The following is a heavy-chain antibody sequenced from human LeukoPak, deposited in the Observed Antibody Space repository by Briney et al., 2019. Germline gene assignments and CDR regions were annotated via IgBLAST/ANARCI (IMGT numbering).Heavy chain of an antibody. CDR1: GFTVSSNY. D-gene: IGHD6-13*01. Sequence: GGSLRLSCAASGFTVSSNYMSWVRQAPGKGLEWVSVIYSGGSTYYADSVKGRFTISRDNSKNTLYLQMNSMRAEDTAVYYCARGYSSSWRHNSNYYYYGMDVWGQGTTVTASS. CDR2: IYSGGST. J-gene: IGHJ6*02. V-gene: IGHV3-66*01. CDR3: ARGYSSSWRHNSNYYYYGMDV.